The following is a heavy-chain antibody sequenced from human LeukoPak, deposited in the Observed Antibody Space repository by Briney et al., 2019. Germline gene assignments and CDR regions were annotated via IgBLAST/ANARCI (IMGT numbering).Heavy chain of an antibody. Sequence: SISSTSIYMYYAESVKGRFTISRDNAKNSLYLQMNSLRAEDTAVYYCAREGYSGSYDAFDIWGQGTMVTVSS. D-gene: IGHD1-26*01. J-gene: IGHJ3*02. CDR2: ISSTSIYM. CDR3: AREGYSGSYDAFDI. V-gene: IGHV3-21*06.